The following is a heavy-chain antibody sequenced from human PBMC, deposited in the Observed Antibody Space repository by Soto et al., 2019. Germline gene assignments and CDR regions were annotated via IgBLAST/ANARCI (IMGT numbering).Heavy chain of an antibody. J-gene: IGHJ4*02. D-gene: IGHD2-21*01. CDR1: GFSLSTPGMR. V-gene: IGHV2-70*04. Sequence: SGPTLVNPTQTLTLTCTFSGFSLSTPGMRVSWIRQPPGKALEWLARIDWDDDTFYSPSLKTRLTISKDTSKNLVVLTVANMDPTDTAIYYCARVWIADSFALWGQGALVTVSS. CDR2: IDWDDDT. CDR3: ARVWIADSFAL.